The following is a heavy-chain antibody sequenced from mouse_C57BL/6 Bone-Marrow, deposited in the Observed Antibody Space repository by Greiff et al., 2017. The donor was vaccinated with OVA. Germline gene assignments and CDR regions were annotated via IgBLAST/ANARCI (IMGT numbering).Heavy chain of an antibody. CDR2: INPNNGGT. CDR3: ARWLLRAMDY. J-gene: IGHJ4*01. V-gene: IGHV1-26*01. CDR1: GYTFTDYY. D-gene: IGHD2-3*01. Sequence: VQLQQSGPELVKPGASVKISCKASGYTFTDYYMNWVKQSHGKSLEWIGDINPNNGGTSYNQKFKGKATLTVDQSSSTAYMELRSLTSEDSAVYYWARWLLRAMDYWGQGTSVTVSS.